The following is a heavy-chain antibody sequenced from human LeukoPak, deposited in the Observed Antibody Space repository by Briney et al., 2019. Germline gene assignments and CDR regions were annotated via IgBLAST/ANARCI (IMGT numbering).Heavy chain of an antibody. Sequence: GGSLRLSCAASEFTFSSYNMNWVRQAPGKGLEWVSSITSSSSYIYYADSVKGRFTISRDNAKNSLYLQMNSLRAEDTAVYYCAKVIGYGSGCSYWGQGTLVTVSS. J-gene: IGHJ4*02. V-gene: IGHV3-21*01. D-gene: IGHD3-10*01. CDR2: ITSSSSYI. CDR3: AKVIGYGSGCSY. CDR1: EFTFSSYN.